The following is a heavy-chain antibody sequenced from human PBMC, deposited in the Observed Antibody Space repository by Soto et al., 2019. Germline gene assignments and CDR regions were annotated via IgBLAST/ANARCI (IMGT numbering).Heavy chain of an antibody. Sequence: ASVTVSCKASGGTFSSYAISWVRQAPGQGLEWMGGIIPIFGTANYAQKFQGRVTITADESTSTAYMELSSLRSEDTAVYYCARAAHSSNHSPYFDYWGQGTLVTVSS. CDR3: ARAAHSSNHSPYFDY. CDR2: IIPIFGTA. D-gene: IGHD4-4*01. CDR1: GGTFSSYA. V-gene: IGHV1-69*13. J-gene: IGHJ4*02.